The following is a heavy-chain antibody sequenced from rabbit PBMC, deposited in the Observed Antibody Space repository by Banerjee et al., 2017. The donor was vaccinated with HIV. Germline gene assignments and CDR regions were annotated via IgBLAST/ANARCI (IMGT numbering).Heavy chain of an antibody. CDR3: TREGGL. Sequence: QSLLEESGGGLFQPGGSLTLTCKASGFDFSSNTMCWVRQAPGKGLEWIGSIYAGSSGSTYYASWAKGRFTISKTSSTTVTLQMTSLTAADTATYFCTREGGLWGPGTLVTDS. CDR2: IYAGSSGST. CDR1: GFDFSSNT. V-gene: IGHV1S45*01. J-gene: IGHJ6*01.